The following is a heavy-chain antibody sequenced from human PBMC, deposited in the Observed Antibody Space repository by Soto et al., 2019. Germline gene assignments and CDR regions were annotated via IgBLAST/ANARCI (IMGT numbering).Heavy chain of an antibody. CDR2: INHSGST. CDR1: GGSFSGYY. V-gene: IGHV4-34*01. D-gene: IGHD2-15*01. Sequence: QVQLQQWGAGLLKPSETLSLTCAVYGGSFSGYYWSWIRQPPGKGLEWIGEINHSGSTNYNPSLESRVTISVDTSKNQFSLKLSSVTAADTAVYYCARGTGGSCYFDYWGQGTLVTVSS. CDR3: ARGTGGSCYFDY. J-gene: IGHJ4*02.